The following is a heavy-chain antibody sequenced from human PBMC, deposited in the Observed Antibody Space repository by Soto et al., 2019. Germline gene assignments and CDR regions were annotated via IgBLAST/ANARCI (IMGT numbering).Heavy chain of an antibody. Sequence: PSETLSLTCTVSGGSISSSSYYWGWIRQPPGKGLEWIGSIYYSGSTYYNPSLRSRVTISVDRSRTQFSLKMSSVTAADTAVYYCARGRVVVPAAVMFNCLDPWGQGALVTVSS. J-gene: IGHJ5*02. CDR2: IYYSGST. V-gene: IGHV4-39*07. CDR1: GGSISSSSYY. D-gene: IGHD2-2*01. CDR3: ARGRVVVPAAVMFNCLDP.